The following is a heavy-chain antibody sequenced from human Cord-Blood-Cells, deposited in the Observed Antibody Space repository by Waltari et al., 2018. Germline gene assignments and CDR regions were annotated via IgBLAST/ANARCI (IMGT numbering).Heavy chain of an antibody. CDR2: IYSGGST. V-gene: IGHV3-53*01. Sequence: EVQLVESGGGLIQPGGSLRLSCAASGFTVSSNYMSWVRQAPGKGREWVSVIYSGGSTYYADSVKGRFTISRDNSKNTLYLQMNSLGAEDTAVYYCARGDYDSSGYYFDYWGQGTLVTVSS. CDR1: GFTVSSNY. D-gene: IGHD3-22*01. J-gene: IGHJ4*02. CDR3: ARGDYDSSGYYFDY.